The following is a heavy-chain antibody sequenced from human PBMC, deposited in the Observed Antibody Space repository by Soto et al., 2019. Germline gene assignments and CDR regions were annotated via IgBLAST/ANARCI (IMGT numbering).Heavy chain of an antibody. CDR2: IYPGDSDT. J-gene: IGHJ4*02. V-gene: IGHV5-51*01. CDR1: GYSFTSYW. Sequence: GESLKISCKGSGYSFTSYWIGWVRQMPGKGLEWMGIIYPGDSDTRYSPPFQGQVTISADKSISTAYLQWSSLKASDTAMYYCARLEDIVVVPAASPFDYWGQGTLVTVSS. CDR3: ARLEDIVVVPAASPFDY. D-gene: IGHD2-2*01.